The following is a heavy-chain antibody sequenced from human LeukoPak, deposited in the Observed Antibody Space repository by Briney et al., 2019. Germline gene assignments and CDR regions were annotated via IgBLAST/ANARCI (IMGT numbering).Heavy chain of an antibody. Sequence: GGSLRLSCAASGFTFSSYSMNWVRQAPGKGLEWVSSISSSSSYIYYADSVKGRFTISRDNAKTSLYLQMNSLRAEDTAVYYCATALGYCSGGSCEIDYWGRGTLVTVSS. V-gene: IGHV3-21*01. D-gene: IGHD2-15*01. CDR1: GFTFSSYS. J-gene: IGHJ4*02. CDR2: ISSSSSYI. CDR3: ATALGYCSGGSCEIDY.